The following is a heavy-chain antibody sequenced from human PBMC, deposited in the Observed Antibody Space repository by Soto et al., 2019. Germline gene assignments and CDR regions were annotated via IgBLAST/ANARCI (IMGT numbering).Heavy chain of an antibody. CDR2: ISGSGGST. D-gene: IGHD3-10*01. CDR1: GFTFSSYA. CDR3: AKDYYGSGSNFDS. J-gene: IGHJ4*02. Sequence: GGSLRLSCAASGFTFSSYAMSWVRQAPGKGLEWVSAISGSGGSTYYADSVKGRFTISRDNSKNTLYLQINSLRAEDTAVYYCAKDYYGSGSNFDSWGQGTLVTVSS. V-gene: IGHV3-23*01.